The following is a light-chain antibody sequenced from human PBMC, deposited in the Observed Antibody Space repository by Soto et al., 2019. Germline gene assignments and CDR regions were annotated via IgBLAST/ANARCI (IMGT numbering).Light chain of an antibody. CDR2: WAS. V-gene: IGKV4-1*01. Sequence: DIVMTQSPDSLAVSLGERATINCKSSQSVLYSSNNKNYLAWYQQKPGQPPQMVIYWASTRESGVPDRFSGSGSGTDFTLTISSLQAEDVAVYYCQQYYSTTPTFGQGTKLEI. J-gene: IGKJ2*01. CDR1: QSVLYSSNNKNY. CDR3: QQYYSTTPT.